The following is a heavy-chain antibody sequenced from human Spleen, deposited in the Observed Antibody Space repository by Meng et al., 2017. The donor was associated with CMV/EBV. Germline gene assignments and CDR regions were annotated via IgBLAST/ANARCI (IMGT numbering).Heavy chain of an antibody. J-gene: IGHJ4*02. CDR2: ISSSSSYI. V-gene: IGHV3-21*01. CDR3: AGTYDFWSGVPY. CDR1: GFTFSNYG. Sequence: GESLKISCAASGFTFSNYGMSWVRQAPGKGLEWVSSISSSSSYIYYADSVKGRFTISRDNAKNSLYLQMNSLRAEDTAVYYCAGTYDFWSGVPYWGQGTLVTVSS. D-gene: IGHD3-3*01.